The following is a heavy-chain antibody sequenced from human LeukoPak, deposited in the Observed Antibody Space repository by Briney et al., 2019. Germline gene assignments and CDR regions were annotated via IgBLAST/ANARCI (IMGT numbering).Heavy chain of an antibody. CDR2: MNPNSGNT. D-gene: IGHD2-15*01. Sequence: ASVKVSCKASGYTFTTYDINWVRQATGQGLEWMGWMNPNSGNTGYAQKFQGRVTITRNTSISTAYMELSSLRSEDTAVYYCARDSVVVVAAQPPRYFQHWGQGTLVTVSS. CDR3: ARDSVVVVAAQPPRYFQH. J-gene: IGHJ1*01. CDR1: GYTFTTYD. V-gene: IGHV1-8*03.